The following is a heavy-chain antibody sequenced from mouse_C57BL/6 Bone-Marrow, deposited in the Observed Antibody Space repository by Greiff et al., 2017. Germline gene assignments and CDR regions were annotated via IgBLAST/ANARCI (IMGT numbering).Heavy chain of an antibody. CDR2: IWGGGST. CDR3: AKHDYYGRYFDV. Sequence: QVQLKESGPGLVAPSQSLSITCTVSGFSLTSYGVDWVRQPPGKGLEWLGVIWGGGSTNYNSALMSRLSISKDNSKSQVFLKMNSLQTDDTAMYCCAKHDYYGRYFDVWGTGTTVTVSS. D-gene: IGHD1-1*01. J-gene: IGHJ1*03. V-gene: IGHV2-9*01. CDR1: GFSLTSYG.